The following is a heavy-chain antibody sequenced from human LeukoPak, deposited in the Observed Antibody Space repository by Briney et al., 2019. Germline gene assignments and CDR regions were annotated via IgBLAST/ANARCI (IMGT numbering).Heavy chain of an antibody. CDR2: IYHSGST. J-gene: IGHJ6*03. CDR1: GYSISSGYY. CDR3: ARGNYDSSGYYALGVQMPWSLYYYYMDV. D-gene: IGHD3-22*01. Sequence: ASETLSLTCTVSGYSISSGYYWGWIRQPPGKGLEWIGSIYHSGSTYYNPSLKSRVTISVDTSKNQFSLKLSSVTAADTAVYYCARGNYDSSGYYALGVQMPWSLYYYYMDVWGKGTTVTVSS. V-gene: IGHV4-38-2*02.